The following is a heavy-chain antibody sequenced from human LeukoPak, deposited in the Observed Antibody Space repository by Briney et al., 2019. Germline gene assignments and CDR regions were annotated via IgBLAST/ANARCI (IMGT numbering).Heavy chain of an antibody. CDR1: GASIDTYH. Sequence: SETLSLTCTVSGASIDTYHWNWIRQPAGKGLEWIGSIYSSGSTNYNPSLKGRVTMSVETSTNQVSLKVTSVTAADTAVYYCASGADAFETPGDYFDYWGQGTLVTVSS. CDR3: ASGADAFETPGDYFDY. CDR2: IYSSGST. D-gene: IGHD7-27*01. J-gene: IGHJ4*02. V-gene: IGHV4-4*07.